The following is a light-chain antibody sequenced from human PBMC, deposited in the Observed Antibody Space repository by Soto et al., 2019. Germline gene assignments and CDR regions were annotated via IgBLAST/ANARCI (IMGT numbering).Light chain of an antibody. J-gene: IGKJ5*01. CDR3: QQYGSSPRA. Sequence: EIVLTQSPGTLSLSPGERATLSCRASQSVSSSYLAWYQQKPGQAPRLLIYGASSRATGIPDRFSGSGSGTDFTLTISRLEPEYFAEYYCQQYGSSPRAFGQGTRLEIK. V-gene: IGKV3-20*01. CDR1: QSVSSSY. CDR2: GAS.